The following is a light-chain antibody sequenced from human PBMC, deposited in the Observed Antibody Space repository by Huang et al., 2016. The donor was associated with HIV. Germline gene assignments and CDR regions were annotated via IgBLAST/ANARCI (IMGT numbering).Light chain of an antibody. Sequence: ERVMTQSPATLSVSPGERATRSCRASQSVSSNLAWYQQKPGQAPRLRIYGAATRATGSPARCSGRRSGTEFTLTISSLQSEDFAVYYCQQYNNWPPLTFGGGTKVEIK. CDR3: QQYNNWPPLT. CDR2: GAA. J-gene: IGKJ4*01. CDR1: QSVSSN. V-gene: IGKV3-15*01.